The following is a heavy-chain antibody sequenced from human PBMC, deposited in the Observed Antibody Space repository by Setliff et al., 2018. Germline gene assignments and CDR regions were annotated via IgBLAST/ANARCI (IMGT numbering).Heavy chain of an antibody. D-gene: IGHD5-12*01. CDR3: ARLGGLLVATMPFDY. Sequence: SETLSLTCAVSGFSITNGYYWGWIRQSPGRGLEWIANIFQSGITFYNPSLRSRVTMSLDTSTNQFSLKLRSVTAADTAVYYCARLGGLLVATMPFDYWGQGIPVTVS. CDR1: GFSITNGYY. CDR2: IFQSGIT. V-gene: IGHV4-38-2*01. J-gene: IGHJ4*02.